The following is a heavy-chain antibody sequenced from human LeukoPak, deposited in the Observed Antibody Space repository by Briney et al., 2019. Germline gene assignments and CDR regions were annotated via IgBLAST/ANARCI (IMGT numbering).Heavy chain of an antibody. CDR1: GVTFSSYA. Sequence: GGSLRLSCAASGVTFSSYAVSWVRQAPGKGPEFVSAISGSGGGTYYADSVNGRFTISRDNSQKMLFLHMQSLRAADTDVYSCAKVQYSSGWLHDYWGHGTLVTVSS. CDR3: AKVQYSSGWLHDY. V-gene: IGHV3-23*01. CDR2: ISGSGGGT. D-gene: IGHD6-19*01. J-gene: IGHJ4*01.